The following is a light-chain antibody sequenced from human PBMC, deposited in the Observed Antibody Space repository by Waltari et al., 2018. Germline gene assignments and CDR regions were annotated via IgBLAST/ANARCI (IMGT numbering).Light chain of an antibody. CDR2: GAS. J-gene: IGKJ2*01. Sequence: EIVLTQSPGTLSLSPGERATLSCRAIQSVSSSYLACYQQKPGQAPRLLLYGASSRATGIPDRFSGSGSGTDFTLTISRLEPEDFAVYYCQQYGSSPYTFGQGTKLEIK. V-gene: IGKV3-20*01. CDR3: QQYGSSPYT. CDR1: QSVSSSY.